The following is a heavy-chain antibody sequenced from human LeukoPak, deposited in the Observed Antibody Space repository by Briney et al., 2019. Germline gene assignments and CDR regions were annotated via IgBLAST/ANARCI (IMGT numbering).Heavy chain of an antibody. Sequence: GGSLRLSCAASGFTFSSYSMNWVRQAPGKGLEWVSSISGSNSYIYYADSVKGRFTISRDNAKNSLYLQMNSLRAEDTAVYYCARDGGTYRRYLDYWGQGTLVTVTS. CDR2: ISGSNSYI. V-gene: IGHV3-21*01. CDR1: GFTFSSYS. CDR3: ARDGGTYRRYLDY. J-gene: IGHJ4*02. D-gene: IGHD3-16*02.